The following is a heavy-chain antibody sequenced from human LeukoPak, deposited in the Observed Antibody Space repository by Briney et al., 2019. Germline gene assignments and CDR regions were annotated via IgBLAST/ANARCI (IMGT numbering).Heavy chain of an antibody. CDR3: ARDRGSIGGTLDY. J-gene: IGHJ4*02. Sequence: PGGSLRLSCAASGFTFSSYSMNWVRQAPGKGLEWVSSISSSGSYINYADSVKGRLTISRDNAKNSLYLQMNSLRAEDTAVFYCARDRGSIGGTLDYWGQGTLVTVSS. CDR1: GFTFSSYS. CDR2: ISSSGSYI. D-gene: IGHD6-6*01. V-gene: IGHV3-21*01.